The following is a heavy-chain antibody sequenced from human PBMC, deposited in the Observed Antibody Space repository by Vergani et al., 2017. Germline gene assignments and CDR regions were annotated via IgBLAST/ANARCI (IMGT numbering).Heavy chain of an antibody. Sequence: QVQLQESGPGLVKPSETLSLTCSVSGYSISRGYYWGCIRHPPGQGLEWIATVFHSGSAYYNPSLRRRVTISVETSKNQFSLRLTTLTAADTAVYYCARQFWVSQGVGAFETWGRGTEVSVSS. J-gene: IGHJ3*02. CDR2: VFHSGSA. CDR1: GYSISRGYY. D-gene: IGHD3-16*01. V-gene: IGHV4-38-2*02. CDR3: ARQFWVSQGVGAFET.